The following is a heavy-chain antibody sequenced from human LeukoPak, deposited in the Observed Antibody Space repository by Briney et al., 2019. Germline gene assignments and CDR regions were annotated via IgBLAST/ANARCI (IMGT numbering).Heavy chain of an antibody. Sequence: SVKVSCKASGGTFSSYAISWVRQAPGQGLEWMGGIIPIFGTANYAQKFQGRVTVTTDESTSTAYMELSSLRSEDTAVYYCAICGGDCREYYFDYWGQGTLVTVSS. CDR1: GGTFSSYA. D-gene: IGHD2-21*02. CDR2: IIPIFGTA. V-gene: IGHV1-69*05. J-gene: IGHJ4*02. CDR3: AICGGDCREYYFDY.